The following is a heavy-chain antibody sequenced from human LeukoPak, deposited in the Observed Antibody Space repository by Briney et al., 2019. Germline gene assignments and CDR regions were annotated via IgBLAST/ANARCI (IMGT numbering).Heavy chain of an antibody. J-gene: IGHJ4*02. V-gene: IGHV4-59*01. CDR1: GGSISSYY. CDR3: ARLHSSSWYRDY. CDR2: IYYSGST. D-gene: IGHD6-13*01. Sequence: PSETLSLTCTVSGGSISSYYWSWIRQPPGKGLEWIGYIYYSGSTNYNPSLKSRVTISVDTSKNQFSLKLSSVTAADTAVYYCARLHSSSWYRDYWGQGTLVTVSS.